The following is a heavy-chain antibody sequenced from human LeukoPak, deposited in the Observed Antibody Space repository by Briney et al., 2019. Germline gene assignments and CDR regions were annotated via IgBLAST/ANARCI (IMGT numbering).Heavy chain of an antibody. J-gene: IGHJ4*02. D-gene: IGHD6-6*01. CDR3: ASSSIAAKVFDY. Sequence: ASVKVSCKASGYTFTSYGISWVRQAPGQGLEWMGWISAYNGNTNYAQKLQGRVTMTTDTSTSTAYMELRSLRSDDTAVYYCASSSIAAKVFDYWGQGTLVTVSS. CDR2: ISAYNGNT. V-gene: IGHV1-18*01. CDR1: GYTFTSYG.